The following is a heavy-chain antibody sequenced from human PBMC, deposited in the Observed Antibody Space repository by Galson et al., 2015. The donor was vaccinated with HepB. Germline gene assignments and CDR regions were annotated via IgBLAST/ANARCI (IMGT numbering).Heavy chain of an antibody. V-gene: IGHV1-8*01. CDR2: MNTKSGNT. Sequence: SVKVSCKASGYTFTSWDINWVRQATGQGLEWMGWMNTKSGNTGHAQRFQGRLTMTRSTSISTAYMEVRSLRSDDTAVYYCVRVVGSIDGWGPGTLVTVSS. J-gene: IGHJ5*02. CDR1: GYTFTSWD. D-gene: IGHD1-26*01. CDR3: VRVVGSIDG.